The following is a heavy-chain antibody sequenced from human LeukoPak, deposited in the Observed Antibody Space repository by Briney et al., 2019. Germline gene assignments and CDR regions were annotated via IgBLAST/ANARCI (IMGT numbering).Heavy chain of an antibody. D-gene: IGHD3-16*01. CDR1: EFTFSYYW. CDR2: IHSDGSST. Sequence: SGGSLRLSCVASEFTFSYYWMHWVRQAPGKGLVWVSHIHSDGSSTTYADSVKGRFTISRDNAKNTLFLQMNSLRAEDTAVYYCARGGIGSLDLWGQGALVTVSS. J-gene: IGHJ5*02. CDR3: ARGGIGSLDL. V-gene: IGHV3-74*01.